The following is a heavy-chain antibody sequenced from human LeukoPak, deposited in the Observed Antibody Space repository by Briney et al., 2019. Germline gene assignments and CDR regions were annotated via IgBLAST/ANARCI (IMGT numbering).Heavy chain of an antibody. Sequence: GGSLRLSCAASGFTFSSYSMNWVRQAPGKGLEWVSSISSSSSYIYYADSVKGRFTISRDNAKNSLYLQMNSLRAADTAVYYCASESYDSSGYYYVWGQGTLVTVSS. V-gene: IGHV3-21*01. D-gene: IGHD3-22*01. CDR1: GFTFSSYS. CDR2: ISSSSSYI. CDR3: ASESYDSSGYYYV. J-gene: IGHJ4*02.